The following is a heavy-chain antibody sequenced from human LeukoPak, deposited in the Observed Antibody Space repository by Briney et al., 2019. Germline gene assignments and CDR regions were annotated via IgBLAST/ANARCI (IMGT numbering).Heavy chain of an antibody. D-gene: IGHD3-10*01. CDR3: ARGTRGSHTRYYFDY. J-gene: IGHJ4*02. Sequence: SETLSLTCTVSGGSISSYYWSWIRQPAGKGLEWIGRIYTSGSTNYNPSLKSRVTISVDTSKNQFSLKLSSVTAADTAVYYCARGTRGSHTRYYFDYWGQGTLVTVSS. CDR2: IYTSGST. CDR1: GGSISSYY. V-gene: IGHV4-4*07.